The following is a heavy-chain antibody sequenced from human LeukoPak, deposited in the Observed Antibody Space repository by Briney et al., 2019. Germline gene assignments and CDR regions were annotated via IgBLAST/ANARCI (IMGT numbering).Heavy chain of an antibody. CDR1: GGSISNNNYY. CDR3: ARLARGSADF. D-gene: IGHD3-10*01. Sequence: SETLSLTCSVSGGSISNNNYYWGWIRQSPGKGLEWIGSIYSSGSTYYNPSLNSRVTISADTSKNQLSLKVSSVTAADTAVYYCARLARGSADFWGQGTLVTVSS. J-gene: IGHJ4*02. CDR2: IYSSGST. V-gene: IGHV4-39*01.